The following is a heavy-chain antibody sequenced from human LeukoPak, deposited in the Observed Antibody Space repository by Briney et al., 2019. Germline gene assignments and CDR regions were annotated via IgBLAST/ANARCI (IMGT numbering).Heavy chain of an antibody. CDR2: IYNDGSST. CDR3: AGVRVGSGSSHAADAFDI. V-gene: IGHV3-74*01. CDR1: GFTFSSYW. Sequence: PGGSLRLSCAASGFTFSSYWMHWVRQAPGKGLVWVSRIYNDGSSTSYADSVKGRFTISRDNAKSTLYLQMNSLRAEDTAVYYCAGVRVGSGSSHAADAFDIWGQGTMVTVSS. D-gene: IGHD1-26*01. J-gene: IGHJ3*02.